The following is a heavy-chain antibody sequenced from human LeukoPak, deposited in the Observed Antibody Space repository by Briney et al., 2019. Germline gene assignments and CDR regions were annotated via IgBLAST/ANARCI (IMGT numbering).Heavy chain of an antibody. CDR2: INPNSGGT. Sequence: GASVKVSCKASGYTFTGYYMHWVRPAPGQGLEWMGWINPNSGGTNYAQKFQGRVTMTRDTSISTAYMELSRLRSDDTAVYYCAREENQLLYVAGYWFDPWGQGTLVTVSS. V-gene: IGHV1-2*02. D-gene: IGHD2-2*02. CDR3: AREENQLLYVAGYWFDP. J-gene: IGHJ5*02. CDR1: GYTFTGYY.